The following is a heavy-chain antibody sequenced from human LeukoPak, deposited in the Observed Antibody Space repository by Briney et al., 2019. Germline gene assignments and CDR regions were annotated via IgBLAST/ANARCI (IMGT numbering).Heavy chain of an antibody. Sequence: PGGSLRLSCAASGFTVSSSYMSWVRQAPGKGLEWVSLIYSGGSTYYADSVKGRFTISRDNSKNTLYLQMNSLRGEDTAVYYCARDLIVGANHDAFDIWGQGTMVTVSS. CDR2: IYSGGST. CDR3: ARDLIVGANHDAFDI. CDR1: GFTVSSSY. D-gene: IGHD1-26*01. J-gene: IGHJ3*02. V-gene: IGHV3-53*01.